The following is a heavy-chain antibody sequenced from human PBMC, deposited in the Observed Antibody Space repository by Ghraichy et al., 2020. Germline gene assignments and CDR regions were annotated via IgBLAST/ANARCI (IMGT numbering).Heavy chain of an antibody. CDR2: IYYSGST. V-gene: IGHV4-59*01. Sequence: ESLNISCTVSGGSISSYYWSWIRQPPGKGLEWIGYIYYSGSTNYNPSLKSRVTISVDTSKNQFSLKLSSVTAADTAVYYCARDLTLGRGWFDPWGQGTLVTVSS. CDR1: GGSISSYY. D-gene: IGHD1-14*01. CDR3: ARDLTLGRGWFDP. J-gene: IGHJ5*02.